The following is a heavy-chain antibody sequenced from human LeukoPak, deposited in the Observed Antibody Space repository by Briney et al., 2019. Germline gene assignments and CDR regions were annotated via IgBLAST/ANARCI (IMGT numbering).Heavy chain of an antibody. Sequence: GSLRLSCAASGFTVSSNYMSWIRQPPGKGLEWIGKIYYYGSTYYNPSLKSRVTISLDMSKNRFSLKLSSVTAADTAVYYCARGHDILTGSPFDYWGQGTLVTVSS. D-gene: IGHD3-9*01. CDR3: ARGHDILTGSPFDY. J-gene: IGHJ4*02. CDR2: IYYYGST. CDR1: GFTVSSNY. V-gene: IGHV4-59*02.